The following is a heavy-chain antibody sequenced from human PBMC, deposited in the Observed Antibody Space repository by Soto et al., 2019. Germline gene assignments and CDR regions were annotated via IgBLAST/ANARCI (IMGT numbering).Heavy chain of an antibody. V-gene: IGHV3-30*18. CDR2: ISYDGSNK. D-gene: IGHD6-19*01. Sequence: PGGSLRLCCAASGFTFSSYGMHWVRQAPGKGLEWVAVISYDGSNKYYADSVKGRFTISRDNSKNTLYLQMNSLRAEDTAVYYCAKEMRSSCGWYERSYYYGMDVWGQGTTVTVSS. J-gene: IGHJ6*02. CDR1: GFTFSSYG. CDR3: AKEMRSSCGWYERSYYYGMDV.